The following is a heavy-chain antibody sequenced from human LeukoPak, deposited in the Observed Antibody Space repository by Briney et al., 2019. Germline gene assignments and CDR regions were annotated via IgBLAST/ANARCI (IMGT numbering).Heavy chain of an antibody. D-gene: IGHD1-1*01. CDR1: GFTFSSYD. Sequence: GGSLRLSCAASGFTFSSYDMRRVRQATGKGLEWVSAIGTAGDTYYPGSVKGRFTISRENAKNSLYLQMNSLRAGDTAVYYCARARNDGDTFDYWGQGTLVTVSS. CDR3: ARARNDGDTFDY. CDR2: IGTAGDT. V-gene: IGHV3-13*01. J-gene: IGHJ4*02.